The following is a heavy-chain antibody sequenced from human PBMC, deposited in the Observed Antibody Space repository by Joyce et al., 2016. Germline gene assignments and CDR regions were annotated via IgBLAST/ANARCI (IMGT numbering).Heavy chain of an antibody. J-gene: IGHJ4*02. CDR2: ISHSGAT. CDR1: GASITSDH. V-gene: IGHV4-59*01. D-gene: IGHD6-19*01. Sequence: QVQLQESGPGLVKPSETLSLTCTVSGASITSDHWTWIRQPPGKGLEWIGFISHSGATNYTPSLASRVTFSADTSKNLFSLKLSSVTAADTAVYYCARDNGWYKLDFWGQGRLVTVSS. CDR3: ARDNGWYKLDF.